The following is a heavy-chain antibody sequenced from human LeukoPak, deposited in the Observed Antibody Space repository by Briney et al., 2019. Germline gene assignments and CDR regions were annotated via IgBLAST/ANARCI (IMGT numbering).Heavy chain of an antibody. CDR3: ARAQKLVGIDY. J-gene: IGHJ4*02. D-gene: IGHD1-26*01. CDR2: IYYSGST. V-gene: IGHV4-59*12. Sequence: SETLSLTCTVSGGSISNFYWSWIRQPPGKGLEWIGYIYYSGSTNYNPSLKSRVTLSVDTSKNQFSLRLTSVTAADTAVYYCARAQKLVGIDYWGQGTLVTVSS. CDR1: GGSISNFY.